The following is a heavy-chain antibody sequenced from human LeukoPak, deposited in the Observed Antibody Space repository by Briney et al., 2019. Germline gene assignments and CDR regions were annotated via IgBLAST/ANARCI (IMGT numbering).Heavy chain of an antibody. CDR3: ARDGFNTPGSSWRLDV. J-gene: IGHJ6*04. Sequence: SETLSLTCTVSGGSISSSSYYWGWIRQPPGKGLEWIGSIYYSGSTYYNPSLKSRVTISVDTSKNQFSLKLSSVTAADTAVYYCARDGFNTPGSSWRLDVWGKGTTVTVSS. V-gene: IGHV4-39*07. D-gene: IGHD6-13*01. CDR2: IYYSGST. CDR1: GGSISSSSYY.